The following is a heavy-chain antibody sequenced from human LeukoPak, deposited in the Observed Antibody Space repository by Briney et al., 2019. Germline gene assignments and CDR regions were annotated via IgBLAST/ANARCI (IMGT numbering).Heavy chain of an antibody. V-gene: IGHV4-61*08. CDR1: GGSISSGGYY. CDR3: ARDGVSALNLYSDL. J-gene: IGHJ2*01. CDR2: IYYSGST. Sequence: SETLSLTCTVSGGSISSGGYYWSWIRQPPGKGLEWIGYIYYSGSTYYSPSLKSRVIISVDTSKNQFSLSLISVTAADTAVYYCARDGVSALNLYSDLWGRGTLVTVSS. D-gene: IGHD3-3*01.